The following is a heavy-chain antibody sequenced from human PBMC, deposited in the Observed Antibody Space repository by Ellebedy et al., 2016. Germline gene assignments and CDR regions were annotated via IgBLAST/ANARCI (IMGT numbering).Heavy chain of an antibody. CDR3: AKFRGIVVVTAWWYFDL. CDR1: GFTFSSYA. J-gene: IGHJ2*01. D-gene: IGHD2-21*02. V-gene: IGHV3-23*01. Sequence: GGSLRLXXAASGFTFSSYAMTWVRQAPGKGLEWVSSISGAGGATYYADSVKGRFTISRDNSKNTLYLQMNSLRAEDTAVYYCAKFRGIVVVTAWWYFDLWGRGTLVTVSS. CDR2: ISGAGGAT.